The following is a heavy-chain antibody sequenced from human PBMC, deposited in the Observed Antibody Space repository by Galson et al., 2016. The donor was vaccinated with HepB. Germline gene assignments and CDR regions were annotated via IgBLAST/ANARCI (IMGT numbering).Heavy chain of an antibody. J-gene: IGHJ6*02. CDR3: VKGWPRGGMDV. CDR2: ISNNGDTI. V-gene: IGHV3-64D*06. Sequence: SLRLSCAASGFTISTYAMHWVRQAPGQGLEYVSAISNNGDTINYADSVKGRFTISRDNSKNTMYLQMSSLRGEDTAVDYCVKGWPRGGMDVWGQGTTVTVPS. CDR1: GFTISTYA.